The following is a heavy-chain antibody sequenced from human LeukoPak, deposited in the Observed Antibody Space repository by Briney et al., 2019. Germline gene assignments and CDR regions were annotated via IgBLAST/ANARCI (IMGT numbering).Heavy chain of an antibody. J-gene: IGHJ3*02. V-gene: IGHV3-15*01. CDR3: TTVWNCGGDCSDAFDI. Sequence: GGSLRLSCAASGFIFRNAWMSWVRQAPGKGLEWVGRIKSKTDGGTTDYAAPVKGRFTISRDDSKNTLYLQMNSLKTEDTAVYYCTTVWNCGGDCSDAFDIWGQGTMVTVSS. CDR1: GFIFRNAW. CDR2: IKSKTDGGTT. D-gene: IGHD2-21*02.